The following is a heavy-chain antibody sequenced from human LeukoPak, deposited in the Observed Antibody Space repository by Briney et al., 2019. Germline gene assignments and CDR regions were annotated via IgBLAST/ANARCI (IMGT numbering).Heavy chain of an antibody. CDR3: ARFHYYNSSGSPADY. D-gene: IGHD3-22*01. J-gene: IGHJ4*02. CDR2: ISSSSSYI. Sequence: GGSLRLSCAASGFTFSSYSMNWVRQAPGKGLEWVSSISSSSSYIYYADSVKGRFTISRDNAKNSLYLQMNSLRAEDTAVYYCARFHYYNSSGSPADYGGQGTLVTVPS. CDR1: GFTFSSYS. V-gene: IGHV3-21*01.